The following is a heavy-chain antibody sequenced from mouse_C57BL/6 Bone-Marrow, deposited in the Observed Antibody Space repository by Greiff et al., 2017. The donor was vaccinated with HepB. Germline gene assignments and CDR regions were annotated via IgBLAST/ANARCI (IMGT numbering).Heavy chain of an antibody. CDR1: GFTFSDAW. CDR2: IRNKANNHAT. CDR3: TRDWDGGYFDY. J-gene: IGHJ2*01. Sequence: EVMLVESGGGLVQPGGSMKLSCAASGFTFSDAWMDWVRQSPEKGLEWVAEIRNKANNHATYYAESVKGRFTISRDDSKSSVYLQMNSLRAEDTGIYYCTRDWDGGYFDYWGQGTTLTVSS. V-gene: IGHV6-6*01. D-gene: IGHD4-1*01.